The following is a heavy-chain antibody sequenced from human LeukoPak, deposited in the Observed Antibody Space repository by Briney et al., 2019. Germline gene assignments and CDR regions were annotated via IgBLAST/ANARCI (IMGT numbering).Heavy chain of an antibody. CDR3: LRGSGSYYSTFDY. CDR1: EFTFSSYW. J-gene: IGHJ4*02. CDR2: INEDGRGT. V-gene: IGHV3-7*01. Sequence: GGSLRLSCAASEFTFSSYWMTWVRQAPGKGLKWVANINEDGRGTYYVDSVKGRFTISRDNSKNTLYLQMNSLRAEDTAVYYCLRGSGSYYSTFDYWGQGTLVTVSS. D-gene: IGHD3-10*01.